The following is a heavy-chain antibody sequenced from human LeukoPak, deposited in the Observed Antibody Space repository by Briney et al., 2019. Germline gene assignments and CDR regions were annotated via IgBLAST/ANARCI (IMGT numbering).Heavy chain of an antibody. CDR1: GFTFSSYA. CDR3: ARGSGWDFDY. D-gene: IGHD6-19*01. J-gene: IGHJ4*02. CDR2: IYSGGST. V-gene: IGHV3-66*01. Sequence: PGGSLRLSCAASGFTFSSYAMTWVRQAPGEGLEWVSFIYSGGSTYYADSVKGRFTISRDNSKNTLYLQMNSLRAEDTAVYYCARGSGWDFDYWGQGTLVTVSS.